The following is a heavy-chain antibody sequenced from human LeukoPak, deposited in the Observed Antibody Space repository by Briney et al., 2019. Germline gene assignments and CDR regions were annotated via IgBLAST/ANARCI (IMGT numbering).Heavy chain of an antibody. CDR1: GFTFSSYS. CDR3: ARDLSRWGYSYDY. V-gene: IGHV3-48*02. J-gene: IGHJ4*02. D-gene: IGHD5-18*01. CDR2: ISSSSSTI. Sequence: GGSLRLSCAASGFTFSSYSMNWVRQAPGKGLEWVSYISSSSSTIYYADSVKGRFTISRDNAKNSLYLQMNSLGDEDTAVYYCARDLSRWGYSYDYWGQGTLVTVSS.